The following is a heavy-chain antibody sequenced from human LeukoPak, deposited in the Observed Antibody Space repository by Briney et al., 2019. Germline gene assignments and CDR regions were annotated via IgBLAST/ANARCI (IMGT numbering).Heavy chain of an antibody. J-gene: IGHJ3*01. V-gene: IGHV3-7*01. CDR2: INEAGNEK. CDR1: GFTFSSNW. D-gene: IGHD2/OR15-2a*01. Sequence: GGSLGLSCAASGFTFSSNWMGWVRQARGKGLEWVANINEAGNEKYYGDSVTGRFTIARDNANKLLDLQMNSLRGDDSAVYYCVRDDGSLIGRDWGQGTMVTVSS. CDR3: VRDDGSLIGRD.